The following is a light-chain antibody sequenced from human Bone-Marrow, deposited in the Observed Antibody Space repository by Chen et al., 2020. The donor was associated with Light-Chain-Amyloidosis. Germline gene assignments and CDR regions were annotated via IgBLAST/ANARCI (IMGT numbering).Light chain of an antibody. J-gene: IGLJ2*01. CDR1: DLPTKY. CDR3: QSADSSGTYEVI. CDR2: RDT. Sequence: SYELTQPPSVSVSPGQTPRITCSGDDLPTKYAYWYQQKPGQVPVLKIHRDTGRPSGISERFSGSSSGTTATLTISGVQAEDEADYHWQSADSSGTYEVIFGGGTKLTVL. V-gene: IGLV3-25*03.